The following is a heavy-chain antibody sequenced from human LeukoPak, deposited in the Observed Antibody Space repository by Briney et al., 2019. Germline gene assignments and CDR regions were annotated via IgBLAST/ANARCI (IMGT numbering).Heavy chain of an antibody. Sequence: GGSLRLSCAASGFTFSSYGMHWVRQAPGKGLEWVAVISYDGSNKYYADSVKGRFTISRDNSKNTLYLQMNSLRAEDTAVYYCAKGVNYYGSGVDAFDIWGQGTMVTVSS. CDR1: GFTFSSYG. CDR3: AKGVNYYGSGVDAFDI. V-gene: IGHV3-30*18. CDR2: ISYDGSNK. D-gene: IGHD3-10*01. J-gene: IGHJ3*02.